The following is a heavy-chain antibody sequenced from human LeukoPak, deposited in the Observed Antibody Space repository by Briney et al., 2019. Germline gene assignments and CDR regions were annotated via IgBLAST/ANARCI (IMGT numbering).Heavy chain of an antibody. CDR3: ARDQVTMVRGVPGYYYGMDV. CDR2: ISAYNGNT. CDR1: GYTFTSYG. V-gene: IGHV1-18*04. J-gene: IGHJ6*04. Sequence: ASVKVSCKASGYTFTSYGISWVRQAPGQGLEWVGWISAYNGNTNYAQKLQGRVTMTTDTSTSTAYMELRSLRSDDTAVYYCARDQVTMVRGVPGYYYGMDVWGKGTTVTVSS. D-gene: IGHD3-10*01.